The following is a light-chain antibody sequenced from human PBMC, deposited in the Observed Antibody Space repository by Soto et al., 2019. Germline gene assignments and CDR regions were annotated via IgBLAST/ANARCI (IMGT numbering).Light chain of an antibody. CDR2: AAS. J-gene: IGKJ1*01. Sequence: DIQMTQSPSSLSASVGDRVTITCRASQTILSYLNWYQQQSGRAPKLLISAASSLQSGVPSRFNGSRSGTDFTFTINTLQPEDSATYYCQQTYTTPWTFVQGTKVE. CDR1: QTILSY. V-gene: IGKV1-39*01. CDR3: QQTYTTPWT.